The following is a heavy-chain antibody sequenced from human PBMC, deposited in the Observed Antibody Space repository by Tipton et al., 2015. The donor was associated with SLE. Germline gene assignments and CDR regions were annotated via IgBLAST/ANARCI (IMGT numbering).Heavy chain of an antibody. Sequence: TLSLTCTVSGGSISSGGYYWSWIRQPPGEGLEWIVSIYYSGRTYYNPTLKSRVTISVDTSKNQFSLKLSSVTAADTAVYYCAKIPYSSSWYGSGYYYYYGMDVWGQGTTVTVSS. CDR1: GGSISSGGYY. J-gene: IGHJ6*02. CDR2: IYYSGRT. V-gene: IGHV4-39*07. D-gene: IGHD6-13*01. CDR3: AKIPYSSSWYGSGYYYYYGMDV.